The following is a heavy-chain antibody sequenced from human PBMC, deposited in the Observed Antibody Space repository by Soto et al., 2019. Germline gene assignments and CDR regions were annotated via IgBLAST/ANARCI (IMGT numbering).Heavy chain of an antibody. CDR1: SGSISSSNW. CDR2: IYHSGST. Sequence: QVQLQESGPGLVKPSGTLSLTCAVSSGSISSSNWWSWVRQPPGKGLEWIGEIYHSGSTNYNPSLKSRVTISVDKSKNQFPPKLSSVTAADTAVYYCARVQWLVTGPFDYWGQGTLVTVSS. J-gene: IGHJ4*02. D-gene: IGHD6-19*01. V-gene: IGHV4-4*02. CDR3: ARVQWLVTGPFDY.